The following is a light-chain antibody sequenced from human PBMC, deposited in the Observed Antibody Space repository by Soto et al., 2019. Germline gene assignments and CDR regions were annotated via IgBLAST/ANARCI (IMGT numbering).Light chain of an antibody. V-gene: IGLV2-14*01. CDR3: SSYTSSDTYA. Sequence: QSVLTQPASVSGSPGQSIAISCTGTSSDVGGYNYVSWYQQYPGKAPKLMIYDVTNRPSGVSNRFSGSKSGNTASLTISGLQAEDEADYYGSSYTSSDTYASGTGTKVTVL. CDR2: DVT. J-gene: IGLJ1*01. CDR1: SSDVGGYNY.